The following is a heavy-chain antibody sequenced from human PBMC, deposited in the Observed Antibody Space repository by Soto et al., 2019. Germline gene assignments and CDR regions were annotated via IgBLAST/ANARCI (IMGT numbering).Heavy chain of an antibody. J-gene: IGHJ1*01. CDR3: ATDRIAVAGIKYFQH. V-gene: IGHV1-3*01. Sequence: ASVKLSCKASGFTFTTYGIHLVRQAPGQRLEWMGWINAGNGNTKYSQKFQGRVSITRDTSASTASMGLSSLRSEDTAIYFCATDRIAVAGIKYFQHWGQGTLVTVSS. CDR2: INAGNGNT. CDR1: GFTFTTYG. D-gene: IGHD6-19*01.